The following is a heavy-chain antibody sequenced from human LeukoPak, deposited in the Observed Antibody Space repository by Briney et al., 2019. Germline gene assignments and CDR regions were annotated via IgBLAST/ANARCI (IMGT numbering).Heavy chain of an antibody. CDR1: GGSFSGYY. J-gene: IGHJ6*03. V-gene: IGHV4-34*01. Sequence: SETLSLTCAVYGGSFSGYYWSWIRQPPGKGLEWIGEINHSGSTNYNSSLKSRVTISADTSKNQFSLQLSSVTAADTSVYFCARARRRDVMPYYYYYMDVWGKGTTVTISS. D-gene: IGHD2/OR15-2a*01. CDR3: ARARRRDVMPYYYYYMDV. CDR2: INHSGST.